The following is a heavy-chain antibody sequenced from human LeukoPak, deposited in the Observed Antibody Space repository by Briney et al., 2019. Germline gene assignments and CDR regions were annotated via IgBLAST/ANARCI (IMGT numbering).Heavy chain of an antibody. CDR2: INHSGST. V-gene: IGHV4-34*01. J-gene: IGHJ4*02. D-gene: IGHD2-21*02. Sequence: SETLSLTCAVYGGSFSGYYWSWSRQPPGKRLEWIGEINHSGSTNYNPSLKSRVTISVDTSKNQFSLKLSSVTAADTAVYYCARASFGVICGGDCPFDYWGQGTLVTVSS. CDR3: ARASFGVICGGDCPFDY. CDR1: GGSFSGYY.